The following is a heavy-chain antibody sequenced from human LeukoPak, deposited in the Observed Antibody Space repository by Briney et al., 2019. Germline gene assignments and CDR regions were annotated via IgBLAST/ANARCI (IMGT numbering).Heavy chain of an antibody. CDR3: ARSLGAVAPPSGY. D-gene: IGHD6-19*01. V-gene: IGHV1-46*01. J-gene: IGHJ4*02. Sequence: ASVKVSCKASGYTFTSYYMHWVRQAPGQGLEWMGIINPSGGSTSYAQRFQGRVTMTRDTSASTVYMELSSLRSEDTAVYYCARSLGAVAPPSGYWGQGTLVTVSS. CDR2: INPSGGST. CDR1: GYTFTSYY.